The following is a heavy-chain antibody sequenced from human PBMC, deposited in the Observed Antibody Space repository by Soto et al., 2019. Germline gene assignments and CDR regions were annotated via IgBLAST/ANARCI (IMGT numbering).Heavy chain of an antibody. D-gene: IGHD5-12*01. J-gene: IGHJ4*02. CDR3: AHSDGGYEIIYFDF. CDR1: GFSFTTAGVA. V-gene: IGHV2-5*01. Sequence: QITLQESGPTLVQPTQTLTLTCTFSGFSFTTAGVAVGWIRQTPGGALEWLTLIYYNDDRRFSPSLNTRLTITGDTSKNQVVLSLTNVDPGDTATYFCAHSDGGYEIIYFDFWCQGIPVTVSS. CDR2: IYYNDDR.